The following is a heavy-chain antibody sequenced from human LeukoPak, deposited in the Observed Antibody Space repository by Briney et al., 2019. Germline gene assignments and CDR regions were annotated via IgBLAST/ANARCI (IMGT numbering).Heavy chain of an antibody. CDR3: ARPPSRGYSSSFEY. CDR2: IYPDETDI. Sequence: GESLKVSCKGSGYSFPTYWIAWVRQMPGKGLEWMGIIYPDETDIRYSPFFQGQVTISADKSISTAYLQWSSLTASDTAMYYCARPPSRGYSSSFEYWGQGTLVTVSS. V-gene: IGHV5-51*01. D-gene: IGHD2-2*03. J-gene: IGHJ4*02. CDR1: GYSFPTYW.